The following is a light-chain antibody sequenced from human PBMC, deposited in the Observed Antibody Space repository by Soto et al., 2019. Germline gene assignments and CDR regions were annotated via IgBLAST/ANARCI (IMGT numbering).Light chain of an antibody. CDR1: SSNIGTKT. Sequence: QSVLTQPPSASGTPGQRVTISCSGSSSNIGTKTVNWYQQLPGTAPKLLIYSNNQRPSGVPDRFSGSKSGTSASLAITGLQSEDEGVFYCAAWDDSLYGVVFGGGTKLTVL. CDR2: SNN. CDR3: AAWDDSLYGVV. V-gene: IGLV1-44*01. J-gene: IGLJ2*01.